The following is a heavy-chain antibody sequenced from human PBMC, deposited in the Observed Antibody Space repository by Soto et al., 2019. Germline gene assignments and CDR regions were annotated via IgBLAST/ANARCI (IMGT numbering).Heavy chain of an antibody. D-gene: IGHD2-2*03. CDR2: ISYDGSNK. J-gene: IGHJ4*02. CDR1: GFTFSSYG. Sequence: GGSLRLSCAASGFTFSSYGMHWVRQAPGKGLEWVAVISYDGSNKYYADSVKGRFTISRDNSKNTLYLQMNSLRAEDTAVYYCAKGLKRGPRKAFLGYCSSTSCYALSLGFDYWGQGTLVTAPQ. V-gene: IGHV3-30*18. CDR3: AKGLKRGPRKAFLGYCSSTSCYALSLGFDY.